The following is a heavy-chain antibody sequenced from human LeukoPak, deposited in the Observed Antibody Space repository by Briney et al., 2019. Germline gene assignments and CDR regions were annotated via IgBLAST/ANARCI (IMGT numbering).Heavy chain of an antibody. D-gene: IGHD5-24*01. CDR3: ARTFRSRRDGYNYENYYYYYYMDV. Sequence: PGGYLRLYCAASGFTFDDYAMHWVRQAPGKGLEWVSGISCNSGSIGYADSVKGRFTISRDNAKNSLYLQMNSLRAEDTAVYYCARTFRSRRDGYNYENYYYYYYMDVWGKGTTVTVSS. V-gene: IGHV3-9*01. CDR1: GFTFDDYA. CDR2: ISCNSGSI. J-gene: IGHJ6*03.